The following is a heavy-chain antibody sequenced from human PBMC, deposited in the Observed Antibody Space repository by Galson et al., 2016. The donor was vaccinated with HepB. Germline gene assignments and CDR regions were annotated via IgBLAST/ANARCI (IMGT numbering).Heavy chain of an antibody. Sequence: SLRLSCAASGFSFNNYAMSWVRQAPGKGLEWVSGISGSGGSTYSADSVKGRFTISRDNSKKTLKLQMNSLRAEDTAVYYCAKEDSMIVVGGFDYWGQGTLVTVSS. D-gene: IGHD3-22*01. CDR1: GFSFNNYA. V-gene: IGHV3-23*01. CDR3: AKEDSMIVVGGFDY. CDR2: ISGSGGST. J-gene: IGHJ4*02.